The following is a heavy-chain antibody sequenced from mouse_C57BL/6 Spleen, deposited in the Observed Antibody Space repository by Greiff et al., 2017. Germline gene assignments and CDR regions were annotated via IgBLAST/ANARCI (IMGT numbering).Heavy chain of an antibody. CDR2: IDPNSGGT. CDR3: ARGGYGYYSTYFDY. J-gene: IGHJ2*01. D-gene: IGHD2-3*01. Sequence: QVQLQQPGAELVQPGASVKLSCKASGYTFTSYWMHWVQQRPGPGLEWIGRIDPNSGGTKYNEKFKSKATLTVDKPSSTAYMQLSSLTSEDSAVYSCARGGYGYYSTYFDYWGPGTTLTVSS. V-gene: IGHV1-72*01. CDR1: GYTFTSYW.